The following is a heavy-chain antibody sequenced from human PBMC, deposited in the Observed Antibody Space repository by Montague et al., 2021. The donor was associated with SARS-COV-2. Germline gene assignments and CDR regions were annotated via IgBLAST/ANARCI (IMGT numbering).Heavy chain of an antibody. D-gene: IGHD3-3*01. CDR1: GGSFSAHS. CDR2: INHRGST. J-gene: IGHJ4*02. CDR3: ARGGLAGGNYDIWSFSYTSPLDY. V-gene: IGHV4-34*01. Sequence: SETLSLTCAVYGGSFSAHSWSWIRQSPGKGLEWIGEINHRGSTTYMSSLKSRVTMSVDTSKNLFSLKMSSVTAADTAIYYCARGGLAGGNYDIWSFSYTSPLDYWGQGTQVIVSS.